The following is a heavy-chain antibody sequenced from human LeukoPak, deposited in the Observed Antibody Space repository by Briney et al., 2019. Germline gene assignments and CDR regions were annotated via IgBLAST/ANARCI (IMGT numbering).Heavy chain of an antibody. Sequence: SETLSLTCTVSGGSISSGGYYWSWIRQHPGKGLEWIGYIYYSGSTYYNPSLKSRVTISVDTSKNQFSLKLSSVTAADTAVYYCARDRRELELGEGYYYYGMDVWGQGTTVTVSS. V-gene: IGHV4-31*03. D-gene: IGHD1-7*01. CDR3: ARDRRELELGEGYYYYGMDV. J-gene: IGHJ6*02. CDR2: IYYSGST. CDR1: GGSISSGGYY.